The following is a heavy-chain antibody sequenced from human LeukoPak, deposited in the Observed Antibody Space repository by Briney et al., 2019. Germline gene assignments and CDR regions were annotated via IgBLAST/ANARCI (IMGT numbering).Heavy chain of an antibody. V-gene: IGHV3-30*03. D-gene: IGHD2-15*01. CDR3: AREDEGYCGGISCYADVLDY. CDR2: ISYDGSNK. Sequence: PGGSLRLSCAASAFSFQSFPMIWVRQAPGKGLEWVAAISYDGSNKYVDSVKGRFTISRDNSKNTLYLQMNSLRAEDTAVYYCAREDEGYCGGISCYADVLDYWGQGTLVTVSS. CDR1: AFSFQSFP. J-gene: IGHJ4*02.